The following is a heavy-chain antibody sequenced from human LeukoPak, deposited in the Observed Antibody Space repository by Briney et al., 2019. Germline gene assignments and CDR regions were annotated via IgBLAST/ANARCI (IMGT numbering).Heavy chain of an antibody. CDR3: AKDLYGSYAMGV. CDR2: IGGSGGGT. CDR1: GFTFSNYA. J-gene: IGHJ6*02. Sequence: PGGSLRLSCAASGFTFSNYAMSWVRQAPGKGLEWVSDIGGSGGGTYYADSVKGRFTISRDSFKNTLYLQMNSLTPEDTALYYCAKDLYGSYAMGVWGQGTTVTVSS. D-gene: IGHD4-17*01. V-gene: IGHV3-23*01.